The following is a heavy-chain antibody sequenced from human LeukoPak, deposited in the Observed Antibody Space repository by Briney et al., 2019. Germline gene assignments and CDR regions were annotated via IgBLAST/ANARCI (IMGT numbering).Heavy chain of an antibody. V-gene: IGHV3-74*01. CDR3: VRKFATGD. Sequence: TGGSLRLSCAASGFTLSSHLMHWVRQAQGTGLVWVSSVKSDGTATNYADSVKGRFTISRDNAKNTLYLQMNSLRVEDTAVYFCVRKFATGDWGQGTLDTVSS. D-gene: IGHD1-14*01. J-gene: IGHJ4*02. CDR2: VKSDGTAT. CDR1: GFTLSSHL.